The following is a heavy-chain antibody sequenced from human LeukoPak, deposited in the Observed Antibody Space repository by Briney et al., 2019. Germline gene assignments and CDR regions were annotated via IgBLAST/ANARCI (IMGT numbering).Heavy chain of an antibody. J-gene: IGHJ3*02. Sequence: SETLSLTCTVSGGSISSSSYYWGWIRQPPGKGLEWIGSIYYSGSTYYNPSLKSRVTISVDTSKNQFSLKLSSVTAADTAVYYCARGYSSDLDAFDIWGQGTMVTVSS. CDR2: IYYSGST. CDR3: ARGYSSDLDAFDI. V-gene: IGHV4-39*07. D-gene: IGHD2-15*01. CDR1: GGSISSSSYY.